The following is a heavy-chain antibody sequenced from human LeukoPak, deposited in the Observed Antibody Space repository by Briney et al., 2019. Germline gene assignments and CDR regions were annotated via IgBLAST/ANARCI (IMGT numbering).Heavy chain of an antibody. Sequence: PSETLSLTCTVSGGSISSGGYYWSWIRQHPGTSLEWIGYIYYSGSTNYNPSLKSRVTISVDKSKNQFSLKLSSVTAADTAVYYCARDIGVADPDYWGQGTLVTVSS. CDR3: ARDIGVADPDY. V-gene: IGHV4-31*03. CDR1: GGSISSGGYY. CDR2: IYYSGST. J-gene: IGHJ4*02. D-gene: IGHD6-19*01.